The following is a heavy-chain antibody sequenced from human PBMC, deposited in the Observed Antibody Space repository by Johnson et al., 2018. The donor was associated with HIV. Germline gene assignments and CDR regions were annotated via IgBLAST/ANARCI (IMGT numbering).Heavy chain of an antibody. Sequence: VQLVESGGGLVQPGGSLRLSCAASGFTFSSYWMGWVRQAPGKGLEWVANIKQDGSEKYYVDSLKGRFTISRDNAKNSLYLQMNSRRGEDTAVYYCAKGQVVVAATSAFDIWGQGTMVTVSS. D-gene: IGHD2-15*01. CDR3: AKGQVVVAATSAFDI. CDR2: IKQDGSEK. J-gene: IGHJ3*02. V-gene: IGHV3-7*02. CDR1: GFTFSSYW.